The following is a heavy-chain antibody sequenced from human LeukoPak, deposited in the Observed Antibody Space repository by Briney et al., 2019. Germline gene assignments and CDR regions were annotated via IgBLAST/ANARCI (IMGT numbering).Heavy chain of an antibody. D-gene: IGHD6-6*01. CDR1: GFTFSSFA. CDR3: AKALIAARYAFDI. CDR2: ISSNGGST. J-gene: IGHJ3*02. Sequence: GGSLRLSCAASGFTFSSFAMHWVRQAPGKGLEYVSAISSNGGSTYYANSVKGRFTISRDNSKNTLYLQMGSLRAEDMAVYYCAKALIAARYAFDIWGQGTMVTVSS. V-gene: IGHV3-64*01.